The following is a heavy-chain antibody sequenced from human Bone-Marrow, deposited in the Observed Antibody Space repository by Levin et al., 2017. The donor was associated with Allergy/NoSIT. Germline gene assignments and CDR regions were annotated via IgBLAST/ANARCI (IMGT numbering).Heavy chain of an antibody. Sequence: GGSLRLSCAASGFTFSGSAMHWVRQASGKGLEWFGRIRSKPNNYATVYAASVKGRFIISRDDSKNTAYLQMNSLKTEDTAIYYCSSGECSGGSCYFNDAFHIWGQGTMVTVSS. V-gene: IGHV3-73*01. J-gene: IGHJ3*02. CDR2: IRSKPNNYAT. D-gene: IGHD2-15*01. CDR1: GFTFSGSA. CDR3: SSGECSGGSCYFNDAFHI.